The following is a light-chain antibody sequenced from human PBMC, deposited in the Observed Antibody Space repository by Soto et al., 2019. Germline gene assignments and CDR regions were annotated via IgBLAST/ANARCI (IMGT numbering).Light chain of an antibody. CDR1: QSLLHRNGYNY. CDR2: LGS. CDR3: MQPLQTPRT. V-gene: IGKV2-28*01. Sequence: DIVMTQSPLSLPVTPGEPASISCRSSQSLLHRNGYNYLDWYLQKPGQSPQLLIYLGSNRSSGVPDRCSGSGAGTDFTLKISRVEAEDVGVYYCMQPLQTPRTFGQGTKVEIK. J-gene: IGKJ1*01.